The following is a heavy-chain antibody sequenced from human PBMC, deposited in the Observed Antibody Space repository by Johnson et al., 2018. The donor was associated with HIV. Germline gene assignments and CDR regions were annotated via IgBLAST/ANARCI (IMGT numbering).Heavy chain of an antibody. CDR2: IFSDGNT. CDR1: GFTFSSYA. CDR3: ARGYTWNDVSI. Sequence: QVQLVESGGGVVQPGRSLRLSCAASGFTFSSYAMHWVRQAPGKGLEWVAVIFSDGNTYFADSVKGRFTISRDNFKNTVYLQMNSLRTVDTAVYYCARGYTWNDVSIWGQGTMVTVSS. V-gene: IGHV3-30*04. J-gene: IGHJ3*02. D-gene: IGHD1-1*01.